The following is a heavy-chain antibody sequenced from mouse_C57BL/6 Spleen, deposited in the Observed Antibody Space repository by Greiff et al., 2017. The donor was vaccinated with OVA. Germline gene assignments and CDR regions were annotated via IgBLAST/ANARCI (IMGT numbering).Heavy chain of an antibody. J-gene: IGHJ4*01. CDR1: GYAFTNYL. D-gene: IGHD4-1*02. CDR2: IYPGSGGT. V-gene: IGHV1-54*01. CDR3: ARSEGTNCGVYAMDY. Sequence: VQLQQSGAELVRPGTSVKVSCKASGYAFTNYLIEWVKQRPGQGLEWIGVIYPGSGGTNYNEKFKGKATLTADKSSSTAYMQLSILTSEEAAVYFCARSEGTNCGVYAMDYWGQGTTVTVSS.